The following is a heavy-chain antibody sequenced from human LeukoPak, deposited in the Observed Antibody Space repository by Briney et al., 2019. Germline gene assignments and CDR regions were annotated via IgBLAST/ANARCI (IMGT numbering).Heavy chain of an antibody. CDR2: IYYSGST. Sequence: GSLRLSCAASGFTFSSYSMNWVRQPPGKGLEWIGSIYYSGSTYYNPSLKSRVTISVDTSKNQFSLKLSSVTAADTAVYYCARWEVVGTGFDPWGQGTLVTVSS. CDR3: ARWEVVGTGFDP. CDR1: GFTFSSYSMN. V-gene: IGHV4-39*01. D-gene: IGHD2-21*02. J-gene: IGHJ5*02.